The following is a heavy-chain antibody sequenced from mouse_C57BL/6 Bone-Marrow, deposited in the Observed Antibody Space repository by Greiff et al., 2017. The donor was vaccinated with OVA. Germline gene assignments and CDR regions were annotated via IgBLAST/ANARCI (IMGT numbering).Heavy chain of an antibody. CDR2: INPSTGGT. V-gene: IGHV1-43*01. Sequence: VQLQQSGPELVKPGASVKISCKASGYSFTGNYMHWVKQSPEKSLEWIGEINPSTGGTSYNQKFKGKATLTVDKSSSTAYMQLKSLTSEDSAVYYCEREVYYDYDGYWYFDFGGTGTTVTVSS. CDR1: GYSFTGNY. J-gene: IGHJ1*03. CDR3: EREVYYDYDGYWYFDF. D-gene: IGHD2-4*01.